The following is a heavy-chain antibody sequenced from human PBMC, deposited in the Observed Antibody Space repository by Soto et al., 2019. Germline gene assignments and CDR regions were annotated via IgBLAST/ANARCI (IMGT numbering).Heavy chain of an antibody. Sequence: QVQLVESGGGVVQPGRSLRLSCAASGFTFSSYGMHWVRQAPGKGLEWVAVISYDGSNKYYADSVKGRVTISTDNSKNTLYLQKNSLKAEDTAVYYATGGPTPYYYYGMGVWGQGTTVTVSS. D-gene: IGHD3-10*01. CDR2: ISYDGSNK. J-gene: IGHJ6*01. CDR3: TGGPTPYYYYGMGV. V-gene: IGHV3-30*03. CDR1: GFTFSSYG.